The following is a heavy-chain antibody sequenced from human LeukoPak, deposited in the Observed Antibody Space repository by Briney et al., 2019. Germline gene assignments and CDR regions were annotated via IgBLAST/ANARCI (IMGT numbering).Heavy chain of an antibody. CDR1: GFTFSTYG. CDR2: ITGSGGST. CDR3: ASIIRDAFDI. D-gene: IGHD1-14*01. V-gene: IGHV3-23*01. Sequence: GGSLRLSCAASGFTFSTYGMSWVRQAPGKGLEWVSAITGSGGSTYYADSVKGRFTISRDNSKNTLYLQMNSLRAEDTAVYYCASIIRDAFDIWGQGTMVTVSS. J-gene: IGHJ3*02.